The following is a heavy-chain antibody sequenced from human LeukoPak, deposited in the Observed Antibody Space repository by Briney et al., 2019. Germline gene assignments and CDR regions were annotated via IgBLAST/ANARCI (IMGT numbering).Heavy chain of an antibody. V-gene: IGHV3-30*02. CDR2: IRYDGSNK. J-gene: IGHJ4*02. CDR1: GFTFSSYG. Sequence: GGSLRLSCAASGFTFSSYGMHWVRQAPGKGLEWVAFIRYDGSNKYYADSVKGRFTISRDNSKNTLYLQMNSLRAEDTALYYCAKGPRGSSGWSDYWGQGTLVTVSP. CDR3: AKGPRGSSGWSDY. D-gene: IGHD6-19*01.